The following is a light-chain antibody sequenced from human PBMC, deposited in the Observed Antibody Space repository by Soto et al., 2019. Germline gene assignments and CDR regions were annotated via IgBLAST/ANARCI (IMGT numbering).Light chain of an antibody. CDR1: SSNIGAGHD. Sequence: QSVLTQPPSVSGAPGQRVTISCTGSSSNIGAGHDVHWYQQLPGTAPKLLIFGNINRPSGVPDRFSGSKSGTSASLAIPGLQAEDEADYYCQSYDDSLSAWVFGGGTKVTVL. CDR3: QSYDDSLSAWV. CDR2: GNI. V-gene: IGLV1-40*01. J-gene: IGLJ3*02.